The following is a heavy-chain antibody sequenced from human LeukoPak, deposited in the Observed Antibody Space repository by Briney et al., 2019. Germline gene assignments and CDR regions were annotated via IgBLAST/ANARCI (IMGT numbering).Heavy chain of an antibody. Sequence: GGSLRLSCAVSGFTFSNYAMSWVRQPPGRGLDWVSSISGSGGTTYSADSVKGRFTISRDNSKNTVSLQMNSLRAEDTAAYYCAKGVAARPYYYYGMDVWGPGTTVTVSS. CDR3: AKGVAARPYYYYGMDV. V-gene: IGHV3-23*01. CDR2: ISGSGGTT. D-gene: IGHD6-6*01. CDR1: GFTFSNYA. J-gene: IGHJ6*02.